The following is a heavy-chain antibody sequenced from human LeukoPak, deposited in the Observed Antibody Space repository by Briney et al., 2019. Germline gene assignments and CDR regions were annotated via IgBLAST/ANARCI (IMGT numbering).Heavy chain of an antibody. V-gene: IGHV4-38-2*02. CDR2: IYHSGSA. CDR1: GYSISSGYQ. CDR3: ARDPRWLTPDCTSTSCYENYFDP. Sequence: PSETLSLTCAVSGYSISSGYQWAWIRPPPGKTLEGIGSIYHSGSAHYNPSLKSRVTISVDRSNNQFSLRLSSVTAADTAVYYCARDPRWLTPDCTSTSCYENYFDPWGQGTLVTVSS. J-gene: IGHJ5*02. D-gene: IGHD2-2*01.